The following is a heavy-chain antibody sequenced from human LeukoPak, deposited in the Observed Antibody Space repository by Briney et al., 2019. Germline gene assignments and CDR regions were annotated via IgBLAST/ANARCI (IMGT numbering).Heavy chain of an antibody. V-gene: IGHV3-53*01. CDR1: GFTVSSNY. CDR3: ARVPRGWGSYYSGGGIYFDY. Sequence: TGGSLRLSCAASGFTVSSNYMSWVRQAPGKGLEWVSVIYSGGSTYYADSVKGRFTISRDNSKNTLYLQMNSLRAEDTAVYYCARVPRGWGSYYSGGGIYFDYWGQGTLVTVSS. J-gene: IGHJ4*02. CDR2: IYSGGST. D-gene: IGHD3-10*01.